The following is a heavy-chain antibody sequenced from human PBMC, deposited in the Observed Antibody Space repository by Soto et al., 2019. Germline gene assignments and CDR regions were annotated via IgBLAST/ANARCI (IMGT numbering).Heavy chain of an antibody. CDR1: GFTFSSYG. J-gene: IGHJ4*02. CDR3: ASGSSGVRFDY. Sequence: QVQLVESGGGVVQPGRSLRLSCAASGFTFSSYGMHWVRQAPGKVLEGVAVIWYDGSNKYYADSVKGRFTISRDNSKNTLYLQMNSLRAEDTAVYYCASGSSGVRFDYWGQGTLVTVSS. V-gene: IGHV3-33*01. D-gene: IGHD2-15*01. CDR2: IWYDGSNK.